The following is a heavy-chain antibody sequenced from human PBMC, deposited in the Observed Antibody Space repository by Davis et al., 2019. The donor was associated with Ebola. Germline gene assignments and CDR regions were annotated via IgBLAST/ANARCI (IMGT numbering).Heavy chain of an antibody. CDR2: IIPILDIT. V-gene: IGHV1-69*02. J-gene: IGHJ4*02. Sequence: AASVKVSCKASGGTFSSYTFSWVRQAPGQGLEWMGRIIPILDITDLPQRFQGRVTITADTSASTAYMDLSSLRSEDTAVYYCASGGIQLRFSEFDYWGQGTLVTVSS. D-gene: IGHD1-1*01. CDR3: ASGGIQLRFSEFDY. CDR1: GGTFSSYT.